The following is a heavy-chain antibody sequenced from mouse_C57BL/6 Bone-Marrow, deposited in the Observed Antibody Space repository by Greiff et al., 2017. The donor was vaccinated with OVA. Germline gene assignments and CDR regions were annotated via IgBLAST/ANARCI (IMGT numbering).Heavy chain of an antibody. Sequence: VQLQQSGAELVRPGASVKLSCTASGFNIKDDYMHWVKQRPEQGLEWIGWIDPENGDTEYASQFQGKATITADTSSNTAYLQLSSLTSEDTAVYYCTTSYYGSSPSYWYFDVWGTGTTVTVSS. J-gene: IGHJ1*03. CDR1: GFNIKDDY. V-gene: IGHV14-4*01. CDR2: IDPENGDT. CDR3: TTSYYGSSPSYWYFDV. D-gene: IGHD1-1*01.